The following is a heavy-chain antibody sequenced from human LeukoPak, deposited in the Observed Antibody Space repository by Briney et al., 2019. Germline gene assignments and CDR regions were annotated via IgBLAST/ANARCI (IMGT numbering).Heavy chain of an antibody. CDR3: ARDLKGLRLGGLSFDY. J-gene: IGHJ4*02. V-gene: IGHV1-46*01. D-gene: IGHD3-16*02. Sequence: GASVKVSCKASGYTFTSYYMHWVRQAPGQGLEWMGIINPSGGSTSYAQKFQGRVTMTRDTSTSTVYMELSSLRSEDTAVYYCARDLKGLRLGGLSFDYWGQGTLVTVSS. CDR1: GYTFTSYY. CDR2: INPSGGST.